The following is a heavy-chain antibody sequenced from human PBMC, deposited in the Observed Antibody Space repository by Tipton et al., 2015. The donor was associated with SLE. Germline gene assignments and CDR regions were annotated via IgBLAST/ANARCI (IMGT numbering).Heavy chain of an antibody. J-gene: IGHJ4*02. D-gene: IGHD6-13*01. Sequence: TLSLTCTVSGGSISSGGYYWSWIRQHPGKGLEWIGYIYYSGSTYYNPSLKSRVTISVDTSKNQFSLKLSSVTAADTAVYYCARDHGSSWSYFDYWGQGTLVTVSS. V-gene: IGHV4-31*03. CDR1: GGSISSGGYY. CDR2: IYYSGST. CDR3: ARDHGSSWSYFDY.